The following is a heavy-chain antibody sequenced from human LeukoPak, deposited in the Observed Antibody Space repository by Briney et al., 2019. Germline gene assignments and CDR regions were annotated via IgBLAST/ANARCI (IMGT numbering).Heavy chain of an antibody. D-gene: IGHD1-7*01. CDR1: EYTFTGYY. CDR2: INPNSGGT. J-gene: IGHJ5*02. CDR3: ARVGRFWNYEENWFDP. Sequence: GASVKVSCKASEYTFTGYYMHWVRQAPGQGLEWMGWINPNSGGTNYAQKFQGRVTMTRDTSISTAYMELSRLRSDDTAVYYCARVGRFWNYEENWFDPWGQGTLVTVSS. V-gene: IGHV1-2*02.